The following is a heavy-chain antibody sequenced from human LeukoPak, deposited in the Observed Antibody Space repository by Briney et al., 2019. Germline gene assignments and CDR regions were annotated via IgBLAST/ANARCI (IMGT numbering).Heavy chain of an antibody. CDR3: ASSDYDYGGNFDY. V-gene: IGHV5-51*01. J-gene: IGHJ4*02. D-gene: IGHD4-23*01. CDR1: GYSFTSYW. CDR2: IYPDDSDT. Sequence: GESLKISCKGSGYSFTSYWIGWVRQMPGKGLEWMGIIYPDDSDTRYSPSFQGQVTISADKSISTAYLQWSSLKASDTAMYYCASSDYDYGGNFDYWGQGTLVTVSS.